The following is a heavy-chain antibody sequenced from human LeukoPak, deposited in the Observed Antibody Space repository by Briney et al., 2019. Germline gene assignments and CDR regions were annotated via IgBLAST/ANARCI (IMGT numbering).Heavy chain of an antibody. Sequence: SETLSLTCAVYGGSFSGYYWSWIRQHPGKGLEWIGYIYYSGSTYYNPSLKSRVTISVDTSKNQFSLKLSSVTAADTAVYYCARGPATWTSFDYWGQGTLVTVSS. V-gene: IGHV4-31*11. D-gene: IGHD3/OR15-3a*01. J-gene: IGHJ4*02. CDR1: GGSFSGYY. CDR3: ARGPATWTSFDY. CDR2: IYYSGST.